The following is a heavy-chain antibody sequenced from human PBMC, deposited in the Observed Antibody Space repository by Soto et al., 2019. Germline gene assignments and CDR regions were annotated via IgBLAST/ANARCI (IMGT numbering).Heavy chain of an antibody. V-gene: IGHV5-51*01. J-gene: IGHJ3*02. CDR2: IYPGDSDT. Sequence: EVQLVQSGAEVKKPGESLEISCKASGYSFPSYWIGWVRQMPGKGLEWMGIIYPGDSDTRYSPSFQGQVTISADKSISTAYLQWSSLEASDTAIYYCASRQYYYGSGSFPDAFDIWGQGIMVTVSS. D-gene: IGHD3-10*01. CDR3: ASRQYYYGSGSFPDAFDI. CDR1: GYSFPSYW.